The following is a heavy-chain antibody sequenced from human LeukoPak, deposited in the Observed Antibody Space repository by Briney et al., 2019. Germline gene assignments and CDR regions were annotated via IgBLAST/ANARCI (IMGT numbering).Heavy chain of an antibody. CDR2: ISPSGGST. D-gene: IGHD3-10*01. CDR1: GYTFTSNY. V-gene: IGHV1-46*01. CDR3: ARDSRQPRGLDY. J-gene: IGHJ4*02. Sequence: ASVKVSCKAFGYTFTSNYMHWVRQAPGQGPEWMGVISPSGGSTTYAQKFQGRVTLTRDMSTSTDYLELSSLRSEDTAVYYCARDSRQPRGLDYWGQGTLVTVSS.